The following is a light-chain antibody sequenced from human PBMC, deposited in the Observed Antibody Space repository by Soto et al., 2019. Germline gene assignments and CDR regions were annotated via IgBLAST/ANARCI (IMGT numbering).Light chain of an antibody. CDR1: SSNIGAGYD. J-gene: IGLJ1*01. CDR2: GNS. V-gene: IGLV1-40*01. CDR3: QSYDSSLSAYV. Sequence: QSVLAQPPSVSGAPGQKVTISCTGSSSNIGAGYDLHWYQQLPGTAPKLLLYGNSNRPSGVPDRSSGSKSGTSASLAITGLQAEDEADYYCQSYDSSLSAYVFGTGTKV.